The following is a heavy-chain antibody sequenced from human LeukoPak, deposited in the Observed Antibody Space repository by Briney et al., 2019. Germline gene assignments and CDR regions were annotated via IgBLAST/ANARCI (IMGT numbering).Heavy chain of an antibody. V-gene: IGHV3-48*01. D-gene: IGHD4-17*01. Sequence: GGSLRLSCAASGFTFSSYSMNWVRQAPGKGLEWVSYISSSSSTIYYADSVKGRFTISRDNAKNSLYLQMNSLRAEDAAVYYCAKEFTTVTTIYWGQGTLVTVSS. CDR2: ISSSSSTI. J-gene: IGHJ4*02. CDR3: AKEFTTVTTIY. CDR1: GFTFSSYS.